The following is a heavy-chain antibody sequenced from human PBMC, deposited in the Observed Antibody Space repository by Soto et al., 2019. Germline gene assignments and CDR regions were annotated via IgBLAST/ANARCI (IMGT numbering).Heavy chain of an antibody. V-gene: IGHV4-59*08. CDR3: AKKGGKYGIRTFDP. CDR1: GGSISSDY. D-gene: IGHD1-1*01. CDR2: IYYSGNT. J-gene: IGHJ5*02. Sequence: SETLSLTCTVSGGSISSDYWSWLRQSPGKGLEWIGYIYYSGNTKYNPSLESRVTISIDASKNQVSLNLRSVTAADTAVYYCAKKGGKYGIRTFDPWGQGTLVTVSS.